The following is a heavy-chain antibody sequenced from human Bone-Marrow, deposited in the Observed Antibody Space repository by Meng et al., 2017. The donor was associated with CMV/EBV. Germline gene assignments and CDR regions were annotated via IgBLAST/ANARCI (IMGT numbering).Heavy chain of an antibody. CDR1: GFTFSSYE. V-gene: IGHV3-48*03. J-gene: IGHJ4*02. D-gene: IGHD2-2*02. CDR2: ISSSGSTI. Sequence: GESLKISCAASGFTFSSYEMNWVRQAPGKGLEWVSYISSSGSTIYYADSVKGRFTISRDNAKNSLYLQMNSLRAEDTAVYYCARVDCSSTSCYTLDYWGQGTLVTVSS. CDR3: ARVDCSSTSCYTLDY.